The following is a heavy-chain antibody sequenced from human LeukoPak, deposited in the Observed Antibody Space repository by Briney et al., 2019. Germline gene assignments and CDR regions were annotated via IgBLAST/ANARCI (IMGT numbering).Heavy chain of an antibody. J-gene: IGHJ3*02. CDR1: GGSISSYY. CDR2: IYYSGST. CDR3: ARRSYGSGSYRPDDAFDI. V-gene: IGHV4-59*08. Sequence: SETLSLTCTVSGGSISSYYWSWIRQPPGKGLEWIGYIYYSGSTNYNPSLKSRVTISVDTSKNQFSLKLSSVTAADTAVYYCARRSYGSGSYRPDDAFDIWGQGTMVTVSS. D-gene: IGHD3-10*01.